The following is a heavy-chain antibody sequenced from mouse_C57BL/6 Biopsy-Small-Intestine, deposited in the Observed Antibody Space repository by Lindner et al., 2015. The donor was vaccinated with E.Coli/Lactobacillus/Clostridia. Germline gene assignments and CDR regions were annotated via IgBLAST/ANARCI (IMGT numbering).Heavy chain of an antibody. CDR3: ARQVTLAGLSWFDT. CDR2: ISGHTGQT. V-gene: IGHV1S26*01. Sequence: SVKVSCKTSGYTFNTFPISWVRKAPGRGLEWLGWISGHTGQTNSVQHLRDRVTMSTDTSTNTAYLELKSLKSDDAAVYFCARQVTLAGLSWFDTWGQGTLVTVSA. CDR1: GYTFNTFP. J-gene: IGHJ3*01. D-gene: IGHD2-3*01.